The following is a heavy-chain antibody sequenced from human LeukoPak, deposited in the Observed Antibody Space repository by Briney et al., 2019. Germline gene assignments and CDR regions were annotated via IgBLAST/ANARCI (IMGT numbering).Heavy chain of an antibody. Sequence: SQTLSLTCTVSGGSISSGSYYWSWIRQPAGKGLEWIGRIYTSGSTNYNPSLKSRVTMSVDTSKNQFSLKLSSVTAADTAVYYCARGVARIVPPDYWGQGTLVTVSS. CDR3: ARGVARIVPPDY. CDR1: GGSISSGSYY. J-gene: IGHJ4*02. CDR2: IYTSGST. D-gene: IGHD2-8*01. V-gene: IGHV4-61*02.